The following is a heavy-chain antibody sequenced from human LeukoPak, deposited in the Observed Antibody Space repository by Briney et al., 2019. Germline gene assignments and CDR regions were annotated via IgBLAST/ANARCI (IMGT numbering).Heavy chain of an antibody. D-gene: IGHD3-10*01. CDR2: IYPGDSDV. V-gene: IGHV5-51*01. J-gene: IGHJ4*02. Sequence: GESLKISCKASGYSFPTHWIGWVRQMPGKGLELMGIIYPGDSDVRYSPSFQGQVTISADKSISTAYLQWSSLKASDTAMYYCARTGSQGREADYWGQGTLVTVSS. CDR3: ARTGSQGREADY. CDR1: GYSFPTHW.